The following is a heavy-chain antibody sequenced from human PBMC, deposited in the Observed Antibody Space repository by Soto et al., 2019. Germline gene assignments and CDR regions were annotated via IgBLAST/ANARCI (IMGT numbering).Heavy chain of an antibody. V-gene: IGHV3-15*07. CDR1: GFTFSNAW. J-gene: IGHJ6*02. CDR2: IKSKTDGGTT. D-gene: IGHD3-9*01. CDR3: TTAGVRYFDWLLYYYGMDV. Sequence: GGSLRLSCAASGFTFSNAWMNWVRQAPGKGLEWVGRIKSKTDGGTTDYAAPVKGRFTISRDDSKNTLYLQMNSLKTEDTAVYYCTTAGVRYFDWLLYYYGMDVWGQGTTVTVSS.